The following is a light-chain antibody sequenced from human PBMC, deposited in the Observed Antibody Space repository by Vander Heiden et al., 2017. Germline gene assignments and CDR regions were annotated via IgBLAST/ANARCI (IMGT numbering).Light chain of an antibody. CDR2: DAS. CDR1: QDISNY. Sequence: DIQMTPSPSSLSASVGDRATITCQASQDISNYLNWYQQKPGKAPKLLIYDASNLETGVPSRFSGSGSGTDFTFTISSLQPEDIATYYCQQDDNLPLTFGGGTKVEIK. J-gene: IGKJ4*01. CDR3: QQDDNLPLT. V-gene: IGKV1-33*01.